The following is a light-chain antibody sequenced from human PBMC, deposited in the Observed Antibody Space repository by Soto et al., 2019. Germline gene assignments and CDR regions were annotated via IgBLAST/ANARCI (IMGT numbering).Light chain of an antibody. J-gene: IGKJ5*01. CDR1: QAIRTY. CDR3: QHLNSYPIT. CDR2: ASS. Sequence: DIQLTQSPSFLSTSVGVRVTITCRASQAIRTYLAWYQQKPGRAPKLLIYASSTLQTGVPSRFSGSGSGTEFTLTISSLQPEDFATYYCQHLNSYPITFGQGTRLEVK. V-gene: IGKV1-9*01.